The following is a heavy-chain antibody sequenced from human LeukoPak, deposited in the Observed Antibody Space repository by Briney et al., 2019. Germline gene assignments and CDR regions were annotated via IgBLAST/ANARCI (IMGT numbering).Heavy chain of an antibody. CDR2: INHSGST. V-gene: IGHV4-34*01. Sequence: PSETLSLTCAVYGGSFSGYYWSWIRQPPGKGLEWIGEINHSGSTNYNPSLKSRVTISVDTSKNQFSLKLRSVTAADTAVYYCARTVPVLLWFGESFDYWGQGTLVTVSS. CDR3: ARTVPVLLWFGESFDY. D-gene: IGHD3-10*01. CDR1: GGSFSGYY. J-gene: IGHJ4*02.